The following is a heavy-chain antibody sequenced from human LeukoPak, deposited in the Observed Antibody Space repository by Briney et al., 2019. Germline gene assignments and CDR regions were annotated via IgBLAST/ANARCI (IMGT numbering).Heavy chain of an antibody. CDR2: IKQDGSEK. J-gene: IGHJ4*02. CDR1: GFTSSNYG. Sequence: AGGSLRLSCAASGFTSSNYGMHWVRQAPGKGLEWVANIKQDGSEKYYVDSVKGRFTISRDNAKNSLYLQMNSLRAEDTAVYYCARDAWELLLVEYWGQGTLVTVSS. CDR3: ARDAWELLLVEY. D-gene: IGHD1-26*01. V-gene: IGHV3-7*01.